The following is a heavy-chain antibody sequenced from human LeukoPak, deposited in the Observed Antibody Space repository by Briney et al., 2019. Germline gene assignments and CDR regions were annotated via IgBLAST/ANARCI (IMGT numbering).Heavy chain of an antibody. Sequence: SETLSLTCTVSGGSISSSSYYWGWIRQPPGKGLEWIGSIYYSGSTYYNPSLKNRVTISVDTSKNQFSLRLSSVTAADTAVYYCARSVASTEPCFDYWGQGTLVTVSS. CDR1: GGSISSSSYY. CDR2: IYYSGST. D-gene: IGHD5/OR15-5a*01. J-gene: IGHJ4*02. V-gene: IGHV4-39*01. CDR3: ARSVASTEPCFDY.